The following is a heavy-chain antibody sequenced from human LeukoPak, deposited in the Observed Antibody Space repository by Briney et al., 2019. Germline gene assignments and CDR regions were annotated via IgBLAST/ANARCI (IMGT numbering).Heavy chain of an antibody. V-gene: IGHV1-2*06. CDR3: ARYSGVDTARHETHSFDY. CDR1: GYTFTGYY. J-gene: IGHJ4*02. CDR2: INPNSGGT. Sequence: ASVKVSCKASGYTFTGYYMHWVRQAPGQGLEWMGRINPNSGGTNYAQKFQGRVTMTRDTSISTAYMELSRLRSDDTAVYYCARYSGVDTARHETHSFDYWGQGTLVTVSS. D-gene: IGHD5-18*01.